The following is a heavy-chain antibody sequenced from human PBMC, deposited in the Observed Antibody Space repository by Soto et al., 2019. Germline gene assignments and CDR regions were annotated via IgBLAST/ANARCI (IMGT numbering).Heavy chain of an antibody. CDR1: GGSISSSNW. V-gene: IGHV4-4*02. J-gene: IGHJ4*02. CDR2: IYHSGST. CDR3: ARAVGSSSRDYFDY. D-gene: IGHD6-13*01. Sequence: SETLSLTCAVSGGSISSSNWWSWVRQPPGKGLEWIGEIYHSGSTNYNPSLKSRVTISVDKSKNQFSLKLSSVTAADTAVYYCARAVGSSSRDYFDYWGQGTRVTVSA.